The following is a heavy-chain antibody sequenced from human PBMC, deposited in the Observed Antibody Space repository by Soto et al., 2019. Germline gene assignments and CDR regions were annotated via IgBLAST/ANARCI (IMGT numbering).Heavy chain of an antibody. CDR3: AREPHPIQLWLKIVSYYFDY. D-gene: IGHD5-18*01. Sequence: KTSETLSLTCTVSGGSISSSSYYWGWIRQPPGKGLEWIGSIYYSGSTYYNPSLKSRVTISVDTSKNQFSLKLSSVTAADTAVYYCAREPHPIQLWLKIVSYYFDYWGQGTLVTVSS. CDR1: GGSISSSSYY. CDR2: IYYSGST. J-gene: IGHJ4*02. V-gene: IGHV4-39*02.